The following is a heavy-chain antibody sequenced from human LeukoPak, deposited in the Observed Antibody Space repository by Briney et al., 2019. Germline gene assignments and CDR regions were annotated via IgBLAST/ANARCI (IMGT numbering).Heavy chain of an antibody. CDR1: GFTFSGYW. CDR3: AREATVVTLLSYYYYYYMDV. D-gene: IGHD4-23*01. V-gene: IGHV3-7*01. CDR2: IKQDGSEK. Sequence: PGGSLRLSCAASGFTFSGYWMSWVRQAPGKGLEWVANIKQDGSEKYYVDSVKGRFTISRDNAKNSLYLQMNSLRAEDTAVYYCAREATVVTLLSYYYYYYMDVWGKGTTVTVSS. J-gene: IGHJ6*03.